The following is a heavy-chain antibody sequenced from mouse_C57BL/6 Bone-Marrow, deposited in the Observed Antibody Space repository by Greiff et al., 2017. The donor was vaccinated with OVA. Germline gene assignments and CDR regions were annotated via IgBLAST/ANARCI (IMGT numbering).Heavy chain of an antibody. Sequence: EVQVVESGGGLVQPGGSLKLSCAASGFTFSDYYMYWVRQTPEKRLEWVAYISTGGGSTYYPDTVKGRFTISRDNAKNTLYLQMSRLKAEDTAMYYCARRVSIYYYGRSFWYFDVWGTGTTVTVSS. V-gene: IGHV5-12*01. J-gene: IGHJ1*03. CDR2: ISTGGGST. CDR3: ARRVSIYYYGRSFWYFDV. D-gene: IGHD1-1*01. CDR1: GFTFSDYY.